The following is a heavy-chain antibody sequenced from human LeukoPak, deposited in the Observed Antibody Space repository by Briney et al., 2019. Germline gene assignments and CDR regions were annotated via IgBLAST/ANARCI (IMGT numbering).Heavy chain of an antibody. D-gene: IGHD3/OR15-3a*01. Sequence: SETLSLTCAVYGGSFSGYYWSWIRQPPGKGLEWIGEINHSGSTNYNPSLKSRVTISVDTSKNQFSLKLSSVTAVDTAVYYCARGGYFLTGYYHVANWFDPWGQGTLVTVSS. CDR2: INHSGST. CDR1: GGSFSGYY. V-gene: IGHV4-34*01. CDR3: ARGGYFLTGYYHVANWFDP. J-gene: IGHJ5*02.